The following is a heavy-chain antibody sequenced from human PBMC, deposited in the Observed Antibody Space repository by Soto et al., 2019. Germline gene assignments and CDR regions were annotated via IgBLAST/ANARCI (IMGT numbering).Heavy chain of an antibody. Sequence: QVQLVESGGGVVQPGRSLRLSCAASGFTFSSYGMHWFRQAPGKGLEWVAVIWYDGSNKYYADSVKGRFTISRDNSKNPLYLQMNSLRAEDTAVYYCAREGSYYNWFDPWGQGTLVTFSS. V-gene: IGHV3-33*01. CDR1: GFTFSSYG. CDR3: AREGSYYNWFDP. J-gene: IGHJ5*02. CDR2: IWYDGSNK. D-gene: IGHD3-10*01.